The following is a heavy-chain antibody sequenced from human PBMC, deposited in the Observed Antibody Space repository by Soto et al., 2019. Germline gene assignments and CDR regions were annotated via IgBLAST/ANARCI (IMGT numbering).Heavy chain of an antibody. CDR3: AHQYYYYCMDV. CDR2: IYWDDDK. J-gene: IGHJ6*02. Sequence: QITLKESGPTLVKPTQTLTLTYTFSGFSLSTSGVGVGWIRQPPGKALEWLALIYWDDDKRYSPSLKSRLTITKEPSKNQVVLTMTNMDPVDTATYYCAHQYYYYCMDVWGQGTTVTVSS. CDR1: GFSLSTSGVG. V-gene: IGHV2-5*02.